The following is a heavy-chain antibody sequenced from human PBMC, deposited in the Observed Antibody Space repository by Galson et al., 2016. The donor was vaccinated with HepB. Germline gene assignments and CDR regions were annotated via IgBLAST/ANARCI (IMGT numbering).Heavy chain of an antibody. J-gene: IGHJ4*02. CDR2: ISGSGGST. Sequence: SLRLSCAASGFTFSSYAMSWVRQAPGKGLEWVADISGSGGSTYYADSVKGRFAISRDNSKNARYLQMNSRRAEDTATYYCAKDMGTYRPYYFDCWGQGTLVTVSS. V-gene: IGHV3-23*01. CDR1: GFTFSSYA. D-gene: IGHD3-16*02. CDR3: AKDMGTYRPYYFDC.